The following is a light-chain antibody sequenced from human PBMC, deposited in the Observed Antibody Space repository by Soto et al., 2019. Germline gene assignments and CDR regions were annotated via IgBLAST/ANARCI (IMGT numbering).Light chain of an antibody. CDR2: AAS. J-gene: IGKJ4*01. V-gene: IGKV1-9*01. Sequence: IQFTQSPSSLSASVGDRVTITCRASQGISSYLAWYQQTQGKAPKILIYAASTLQSGVPSRFRGSGSGTDFTLTISRLQPEDSETYYCQQLNSYPLTFGGGTKVDIK. CDR3: QQLNSYPLT. CDR1: QGISSY.